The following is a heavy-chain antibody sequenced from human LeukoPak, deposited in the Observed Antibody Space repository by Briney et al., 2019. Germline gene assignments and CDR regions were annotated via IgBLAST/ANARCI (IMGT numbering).Heavy chain of an antibody. J-gene: IGHJ4*02. CDR3: GRESRRNHYCYFDY. V-gene: IGHV3-13*01. Sequence: GGTLRLSCTASGVTLGGHYMHWVRQTTGDGLEWVAGVSAGHNAFYTPSLRGRFTISGEAAKNSLFLKLNSLTAGDTAVYYCGRESRRNHYCYFDYWGQGTLVTVSS. D-gene: IGHD1-14*01. CDR2: VSAGHNA. CDR1: GVTLGGHY.